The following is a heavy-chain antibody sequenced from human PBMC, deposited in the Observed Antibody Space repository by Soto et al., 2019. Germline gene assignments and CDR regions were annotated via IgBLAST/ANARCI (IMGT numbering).Heavy chain of an antibody. CDR1: GFTFSSYA. CDR2: ISHDGSNK. D-gene: IGHD3-3*01. J-gene: IGHJ4*02. CDR3: ARGFWSGPAVSDY. Sequence: SLRLSGAASGFTFSSYAMHWVRQAPGKGLEWVAVISHDGSNKYYADSVKGRFTISRDNSKNSLYLQMGSLRDEDTAVYYCARGFWSGPAVSDYWGQGTLVTVSS. V-gene: IGHV3-30-3*01.